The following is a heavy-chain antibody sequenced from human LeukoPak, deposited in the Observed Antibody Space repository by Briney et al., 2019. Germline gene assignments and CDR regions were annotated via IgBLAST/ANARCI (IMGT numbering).Heavy chain of an antibody. Sequence: GGSLRLSCSASGFNFSSYAMHWVRPAPGKGLEYVSAISSNGGSTYYADSVKGRFTISRDNSKNTLYLQMSSLRAEDTAVYYCVKVGKYYGSGSYKYYYGMDVWGKGTTVTVSS. J-gene: IGHJ6*04. CDR3: VKVGKYYGSGSYKYYYGMDV. V-gene: IGHV3-64D*06. CDR1: GFNFSSYA. CDR2: ISSNGGST. D-gene: IGHD3-10*01.